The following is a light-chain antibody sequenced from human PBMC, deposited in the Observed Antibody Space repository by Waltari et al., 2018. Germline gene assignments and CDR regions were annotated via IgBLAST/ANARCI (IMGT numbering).Light chain of an antibody. CDR2: DAS. CDR3: QQRRNWPLT. CDR1: QSVGTY. J-gene: IGKJ4*01. V-gene: IGKV3-11*01. Sequence: EIVLTQSPDLLSFSPGESATLSCRASQSVGTYLAWYQQRPGQSPRLLIYDASYRATGIPARFSGSGSETDFTLTISSLQPEDFAVYYCQQRRNWPLTFGGGTRVQI.